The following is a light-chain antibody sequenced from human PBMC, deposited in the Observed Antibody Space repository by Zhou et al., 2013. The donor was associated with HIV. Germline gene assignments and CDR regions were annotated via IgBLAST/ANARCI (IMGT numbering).Light chain of an antibody. CDR3: QQYTSVPRT. Sequence: DIQMTQSPSSLSASVGDRVTITCQASQAIKKSLSWFQHKPGKAPKLLIYGAANLETGVPSRFIGGGSGTDFTLTIDGLQPEDAAIYYCQQYTSVPRTFGQGTRVEI. J-gene: IGKJ1*01. CDR2: GAA. V-gene: IGKV1-33*01. CDR1: QAIKKS.